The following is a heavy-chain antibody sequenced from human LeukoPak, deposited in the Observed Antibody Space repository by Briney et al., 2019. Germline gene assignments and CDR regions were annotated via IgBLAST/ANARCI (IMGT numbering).Heavy chain of an antibody. CDR2: IYSGGST. CDR1: GFTVSSND. CDR3: ASPGGCDWATVNFLGY. V-gene: IGHV3-53*01. D-gene: IGHD5-12*01. J-gene: IGHJ4*02. Sequence: PGGSLRLSCAASGFTVSSNDMSWVRQAPGKGLECISVIYSGGSTDYADSVKGRLTISRDNSKNTLYLQMNSLRAEDTAVYYCASPGGCDWATVNFLGYWGQGTLVTVSS.